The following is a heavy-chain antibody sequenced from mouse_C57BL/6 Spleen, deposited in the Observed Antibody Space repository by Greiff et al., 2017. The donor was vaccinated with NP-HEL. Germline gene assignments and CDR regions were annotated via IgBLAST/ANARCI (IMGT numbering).Heavy chain of an antibody. CDR3: ARSSDYDGGFAY. Sequence: QVHVKQPGAELVKPGASVKLSCKASGYTFTSYWMHWVKQRPGQGLEWIGMIHPNSGSTNYNEKFKSKATLTVDKSSSTAYMQLSSLTSEDSAVYYCARSSDYDGGFAYWGQGTLVTVSA. CDR2: IHPNSGST. J-gene: IGHJ3*01. D-gene: IGHD2-4*01. V-gene: IGHV1-64*01. CDR1: GYTFTSYW.